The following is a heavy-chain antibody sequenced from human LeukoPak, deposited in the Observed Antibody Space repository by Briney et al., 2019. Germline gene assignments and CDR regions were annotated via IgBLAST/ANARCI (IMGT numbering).Heavy chain of an antibody. CDR2: ISYDGSNK. D-gene: IGHD3-10*01. Sequence: GGSLRLSCAASGFTFSGYPIHWVRQAPGKGLEWVAVISYDGSNKYYADSVKGRFTISRDNSKNTLYLQMNSLRAEDTAVYYCASWRGSGSYGGYFDYWGQGTLVTVSS. CDR3: ASWRGSGSYGGYFDY. CDR1: GFTFSGYP. J-gene: IGHJ4*02. V-gene: IGHV3-30-3*01.